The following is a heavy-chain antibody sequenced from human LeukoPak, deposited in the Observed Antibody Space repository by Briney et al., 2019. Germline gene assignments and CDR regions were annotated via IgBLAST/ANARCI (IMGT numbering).Heavy chain of an antibody. CDR3: ARQITMIVVDY. CDR2: IYYSGRT. D-gene: IGHD3-22*01. J-gene: IGHJ4*02. V-gene: IGHV4-39*01. Sequence: SETLSLTGTVSGGSISSSSYYWGWTHQPPGKGLEWIVCIYYSGRTYSNPSLKSRVTISVDTSKIQFSLKLSSVTAADTAVYYCARQITMIVVDYWGQGTLVTVSS. CDR1: GGSISSSSYY.